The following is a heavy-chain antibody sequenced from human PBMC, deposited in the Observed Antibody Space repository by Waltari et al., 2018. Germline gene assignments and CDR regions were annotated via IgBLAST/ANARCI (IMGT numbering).Heavy chain of an antibody. J-gene: IGHJ6*02. V-gene: IGHV4-39*02. CDR3: ARDYYDSSGYYGGWYYYYGMDV. D-gene: IGHD3-22*01. CDR1: GGPISSSSYY. Sequence: QLQLQESGPGLVKPSETLSLTCTVSGGPISSSSYYWGWIRQPPGQGREWIGSIYYSGSTYYNPSLKSRVTISVDTSKNQFSLKLSSVTAADTAVYYCARDYYDSSGYYGGWYYYYGMDVWGQGTTVTVSS. CDR2: IYYSGST.